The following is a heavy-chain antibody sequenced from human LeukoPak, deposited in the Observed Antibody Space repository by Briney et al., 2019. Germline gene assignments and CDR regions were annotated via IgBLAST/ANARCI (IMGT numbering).Heavy chain of an antibody. CDR1: GFTFSSYW. V-gene: IGHV3-74*01. D-gene: IGHD1-26*01. Sequence: QPGGSLRLSCAASGFTFSSYWMHWVRQAPGKGLVWVSRINSDGSSTSYADSVKGRFTISRDNAKNTLYLQMNSLRAEDTAVYHCARVVIVGVSMFDYWGQGTLVTVSS. CDR3: ARVVIVGVSMFDY. CDR2: INSDGSST. J-gene: IGHJ4*02.